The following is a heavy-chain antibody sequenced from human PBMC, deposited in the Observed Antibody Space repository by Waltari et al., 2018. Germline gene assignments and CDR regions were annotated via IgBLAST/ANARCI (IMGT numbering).Heavy chain of an antibody. D-gene: IGHD2-15*01. CDR2: ITYDGGRK. V-gene: IGHV3-30*03. J-gene: IGHJ4*02. CDR3: ARGSAGKPLDN. CDR1: GLTFSRHG. Sequence: QVRLAESGGGMVQSGGSLRLSCEASGLTFSRHGLHWVRQAPGKGLEWVAFITYDGGRKFYSDSLKGRFTISRDNSKDILFLDMNNLRRDDTAVYFCARGSAGKPLDNWGQGALVTVSS.